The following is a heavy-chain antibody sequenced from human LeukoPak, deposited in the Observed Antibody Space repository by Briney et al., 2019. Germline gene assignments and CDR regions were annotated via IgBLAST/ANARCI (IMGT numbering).Heavy chain of an antibody. J-gene: IGHJ3*02. CDR2: IIPILGIA. Sequence: SVKVSCKASGGTFSSYAISWVRQAPGQGLEWMGRIIPILGIANYAQKFQGRVTITADKSTSTAYTELSSLRSEDTAVYYCARMAGPMAFDIWGQGTMVTVSS. V-gene: IGHV1-69*04. CDR1: GGTFSSYA. CDR3: ARMAGPMAFDI. D-gene: IGHD6-19*01.